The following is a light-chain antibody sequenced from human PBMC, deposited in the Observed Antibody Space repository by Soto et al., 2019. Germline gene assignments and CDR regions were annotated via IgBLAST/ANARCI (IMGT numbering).Light chain of an antibody. CDR2: GAS. CDR3: QQYTTSPLT. Sequence: EIVLTQSPGTLSLSPGERATLSCRASQSVSSNYLAWYQQKPGQAPRLLIFGASTKAHGIPDRFSGSGSGTDFTLTIRRLEPEDFAVYYCQQYTTSPLTFGGGTQVDIK. V-gene: IGKV3-20*01. CDR1: QSVSSNY. J-gene: IGKJ4*01.